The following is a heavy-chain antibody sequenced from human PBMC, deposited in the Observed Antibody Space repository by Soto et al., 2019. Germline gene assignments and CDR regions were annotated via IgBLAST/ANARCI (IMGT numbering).Heavy chain of an antibody. CDR1: GGTFSSYS. D-gene: IGHD1-26*01. CDR3: SRDGGRHSGGLDY. CDR2: IIPLFGTA. Sequence: QVQLVQSGAEVKKPGSSVKVSCTASGGTFSSYSINCVRQAPGQGLEWMGEIIPLFGTANYAQKFQCGVTITADEAPSTAYMELSSLRSEDTAVYYCSRDGGRHSGGLDYWGQGTLVTVSS. V-gene: IGHV1-69*01. J-gene: IGHJ4*02.